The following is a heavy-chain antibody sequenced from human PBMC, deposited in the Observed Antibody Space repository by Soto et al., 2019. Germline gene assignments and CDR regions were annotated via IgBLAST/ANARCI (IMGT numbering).Heavy chain of an antibody. J-gene: IGHJ4*02. CDR2: ISYDGSNK. Sequence: GGSLRLSCAASGFTFSSYGMHWVRQAPGKGLEWVAVISYDGSNKYYADFVKGRFTISRDNSKNTLYLQMNSLRAEDTAVYYCAKDELRTLTVGLVDYWGQGTLVTVSS. V-gene: IGHV3-30*18. D-gene: IGHD4-17*01. CDR1: GFTFSSYG. CDR3: AKDELRTLTVGLVDY.